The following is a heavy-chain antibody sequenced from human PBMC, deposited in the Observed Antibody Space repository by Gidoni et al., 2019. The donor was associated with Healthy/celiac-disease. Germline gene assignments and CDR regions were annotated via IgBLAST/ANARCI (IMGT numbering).Heavy chain of an antibody. CDR1: GGSISSGDYY. J-gene: IGHJ3*02. CDR2: IYYSGST. CDR3: ARDGPWGGDAFDI. V-gene: IGHV4-30-4*01. Sequence: QVQLQESGPGLVKPSQTLSLTCTVSGGSISSGDYYWSWIRQPPGKGLDWIGYIYYSGSTYYNPSLKSRVTISVDTSKNQFSLKLSSVTAADTAVYYCARDGPWGGDAFDIWGQGTMVTVSS. D-gene: IGHD3-16*01.